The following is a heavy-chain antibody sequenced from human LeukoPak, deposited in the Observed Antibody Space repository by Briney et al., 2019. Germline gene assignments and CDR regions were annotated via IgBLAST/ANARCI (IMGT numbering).Heavy chain of an antibody. V-gene: IGHV1-18*01. CDR1: GYTFTSYG. J-gene: IGHJ6*03. Sequence: EASVKVSCKASGYTFTSYGISWVRQAPGQGLEWMGWISAYNGNTNYAQKLQGRVTMTTDTSTSTAYMELSSLRSEDTAVYYCARGVVGNGPEYYYYMDVWGKGTTVTVSS. CDR2: ISAYNGNT. D-gene: IGHD4-23*01. CDR3: ARGVVGNGPEYYYYMDV.